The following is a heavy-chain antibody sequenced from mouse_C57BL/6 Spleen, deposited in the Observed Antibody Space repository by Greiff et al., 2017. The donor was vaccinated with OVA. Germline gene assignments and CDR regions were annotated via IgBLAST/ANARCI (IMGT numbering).Heavy chain of an antibody. D-gene: IGHD1-1*01. Sequence: EVKLMESGGGLVKPGGSLKLSCAASGFTFSDYGMHWVRQAPEKGLEWVAYISSGSSTIYYADTGKGRFTISRDNAKNTLFLQMTSLRSEDTAMYYCARHYYGSSYGFAYWGQGTLVTVSA. CDR1: GFTFSDYG. CDR3: ARHYYGSSYGFAY. J-gene: IGHJ3*01. CDR2: ISSGSSTI. V-gene: IGHV5-17*01.